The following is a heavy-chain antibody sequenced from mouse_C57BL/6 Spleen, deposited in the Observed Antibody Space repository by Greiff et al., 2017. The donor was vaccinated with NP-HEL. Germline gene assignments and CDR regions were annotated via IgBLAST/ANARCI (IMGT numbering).Heavy chain of an antibody. CDR1: GYTFTSYW. Sequence: QVQLQQPGAELVKPGASVKLSCKASGYTFTSYWITWVKQRPGQGLEWIADIYPGSGSTYYNEKFKCQATLTVDTSSSTAYMQLSGLPSEDSAVDYCARRGAGYAMDYWGQGTSVTVSS. CDR2: IYPGSGST. J-gene: IGHJ4*01. V-gene: IGHV1-55*01. CDR3: ARRGAGYAMDY.